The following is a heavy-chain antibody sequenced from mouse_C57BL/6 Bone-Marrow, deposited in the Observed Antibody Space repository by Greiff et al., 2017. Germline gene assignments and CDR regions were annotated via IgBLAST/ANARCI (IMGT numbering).Heavy chain of an antibody. J-gene: IGHJ1*03. Sequence: QVQLQQSGPELVKPGASVKISCKASGYAFSSSWMNWVKQRPGKGLEWIGRIYPGDGDTNYNGKFKGKATLTADKSSSTAYMQLSSLTSEDSAVYVCARGETTVAPWYFDVWGTGTTVTVSS. CDR2: IYPGDGDT. CDR3: ARGETTVAPWYFDV. CDR1: GYAFSSSW. D-gene: IGHD1-1*01. V-gene: IGHV1-82*01.